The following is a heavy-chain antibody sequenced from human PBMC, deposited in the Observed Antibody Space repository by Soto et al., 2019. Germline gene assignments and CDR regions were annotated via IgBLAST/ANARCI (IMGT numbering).Heavy chain of an antibody. D-gene: IGHD3-16*01. CDR1: GGSMSSGDYY. Sequence: PSETLSLTCTVSGGSMSSGDYYWNWIRQPPGKGPEWIASIYFSGGAYYSPSLQSRVTISVDTSKNQFSLKLDSVTAADTAVYFCARDIGGHTSPTGTDAFDIWGQGTMVTVSS. V-gene: IGHV4-30-4*01. J-gene: IGHJ3*02. CDR3: ARDIGGHTSPTGTDAFDI. CDR2: IYFSGGA.